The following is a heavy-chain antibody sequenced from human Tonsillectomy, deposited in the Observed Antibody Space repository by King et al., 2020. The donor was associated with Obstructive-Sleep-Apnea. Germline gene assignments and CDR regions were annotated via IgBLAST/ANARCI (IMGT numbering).Heavy chain of an antibody. J-gene: IGHJ3*01. CDR3: ARLRSVAGTRTPSFDV. D-gene: IGHD6-19*01. CDR1: GGSISSHY. Sequence: QLQESGPGLVKPSETLSLTCAVSGGSISSHYWSWIRQPPGKGLEWIGNINYSGSTNYNPSLKSRVTISLDKSKNQFSLGLRSVTAADTAVYYCARLRSVAGTRTPSFDVWGQGPLVTVSS. CDR2: INYSGST. V-gene: IGHV4-59*08.